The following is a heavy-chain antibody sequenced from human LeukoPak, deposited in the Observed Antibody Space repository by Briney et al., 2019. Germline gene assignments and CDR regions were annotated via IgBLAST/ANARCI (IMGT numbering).Heavy chain of an antibody. V-gene: IGHV4-59*01. CDR3: ARGAFDIVVVPAVHDAFDI. Sequence: SETLSLTCTVSGGSISSYYWSWIRQPPGKGLEWIGYIYYSGSTNYNPSLKSRVTISVDTSKNQLSLKLSSVTAADTAVYYCARGAFDIVVVPAVHDAFDIWGQGTMVTVSS. CDR2: IYYSGST. CDR1: GGSISSYY. D-gene: IGHD2-2*01. J-gene: IGHJ3*02.